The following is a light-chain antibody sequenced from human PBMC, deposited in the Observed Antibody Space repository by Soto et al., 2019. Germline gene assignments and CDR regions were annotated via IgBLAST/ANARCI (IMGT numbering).Light chain of an antibody. CDR1: SSDVGGYNY. Sequence: QSAPTQPASVSGSPGQSITISCTGTSSDVGGYNYVSWSQQHPGKAPKLMIYEVSNRPSGVSNRSSGSKSGNTASLTISGLQAEDEADYYCSSYTTTNTYVFGTGTKVTVL. CDR3: SSYTTTNTYV. J-gene: IGLJ1*01. CDR2: EVS. V-gene: IGLV2-14*01.